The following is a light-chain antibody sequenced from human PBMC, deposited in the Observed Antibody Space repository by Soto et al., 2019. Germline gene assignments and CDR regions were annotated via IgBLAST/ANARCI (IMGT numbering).Light chain of an antibody. CDR3: QQCGSSTWT. CDR1: QSVSSNY. Sequence: EIVLTQSPGTLSLSPGERATLSCRASQSVSSNYLTWYQQKPGQAPRLLIYGASSRATGIPDRFSGSGSGPDFTLTITRLEPEDFAVYYCQQCGSSTWTFGQGTKVEIK. CDR2: GAS. V-gene: IGKV3-20*01. J-gene: IGKJ1*01.